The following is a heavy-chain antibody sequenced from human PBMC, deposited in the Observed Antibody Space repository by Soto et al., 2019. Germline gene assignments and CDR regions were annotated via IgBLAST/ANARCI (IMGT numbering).Heavy chain of an antibody. V-gene: IGHV3-74*03. CDR2: ISSDGSIT. CDR3: GSPDSASWYCLDY. J-gene: IGHJ4*02. CDR1: GLTFSDKW. Sequence: EVQLVESGGGLFQPGGSLRLSCAAAGLTFSDKWLHWVRQAPGRGLEWVSRISSDGSITTYADAVKGRFTISRDNAKSTLYPQMNGLRADDTAVYYCGSPDSASWYCLDYWGQGTLGTVSS. D-gene: IGHD6-13*01.